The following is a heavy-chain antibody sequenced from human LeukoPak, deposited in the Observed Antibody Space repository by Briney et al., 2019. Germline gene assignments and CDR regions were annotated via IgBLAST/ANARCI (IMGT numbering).Heavy chain of an antibody. D-gene: IGHD3-22*01. CDR1: GFTFSSYA. CDR3: ARDGGFWDSSGYYILDY. CDR2: ISYDGSNK. V-gene: IGHV3-30-3*01. J-gene: IGHJ4*02. Sequence: QAGGSLRLSCAASGFTFSSYAMHWVRQAPGKGLEWVAVISYDGSNKYYADSVKGRFTIPRDNSKNTLYLQMNSLRAEDTAVYYCARDGGFWDSSGYYILDYWGQRTLVTVSS.